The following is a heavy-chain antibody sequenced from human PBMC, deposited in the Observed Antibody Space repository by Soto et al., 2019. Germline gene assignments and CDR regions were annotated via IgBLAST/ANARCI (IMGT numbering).Heavy chain of an antibody. J-gene: IGHJ4*02. CDR2: ISGSGGST. Sequence: GGSLRLSCAASGFTFSSYAMSWVRQAPGKGLEWVSAISGSGGSTYYADSVKGRFTISRDNSKNTLYLQMNSLRAEDTAVYYCAKGVSGWYRRYYFDYWGQGTLVTVSS. CDR3: AKGVSGWYRRYYFDY. D-gene: IGHD6-19*01. CDR1: GFTFSSYA. V-gene: IGHV3-23*01.